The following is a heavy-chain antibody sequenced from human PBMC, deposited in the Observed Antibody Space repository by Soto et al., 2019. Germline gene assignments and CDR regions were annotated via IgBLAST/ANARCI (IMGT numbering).Heavy chain of an antibody. CDR2: IYWNGDK. J-gene: IGHJ4*02. D-gene: IGHD6-19*01. V-gene: IGHV2-5*01. CDR3: AHGSGWLHDY. CDR1: GFSLKTPAVG. Sequence: QITLKESGPTLVKPTQTLTLTCTFSGFSLKTPAVGVGWIRQPPGKALEWLALIYWNGDKPYSPSLENRLTITKDTSKNQVVLTMTNMDPVDTATYHCAHGSGWLHDYWGQGLLVTVSS.